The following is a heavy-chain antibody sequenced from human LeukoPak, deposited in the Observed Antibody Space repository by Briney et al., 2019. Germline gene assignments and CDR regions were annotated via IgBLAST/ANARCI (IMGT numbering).Heavy chain of an antibody. Sequence: GESLKISCKGSGYSFTSYWIGWVRQMPGKGLEWMGIIYPGDSDTRYSPSFQGQVTISADKSISTAYLQWSSLKASDTAMYYCARQQMGSSGYIDAFDIWGQGTMVTVSS. J-gene: IGHJ3*02. D-gene: IGHD3-22*01. CDR2: IYPGDSDT. CDR1: GYSFTSYW. V-gene: IGHV5-51*01. CDR3: ARQQMGSSGYIDAFDI.